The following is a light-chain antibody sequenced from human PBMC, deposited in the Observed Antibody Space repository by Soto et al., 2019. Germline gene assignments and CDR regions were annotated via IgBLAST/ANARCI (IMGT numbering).Light chain of an antibody. CDR2: DAS. J-gene: IGKJ1*01. Sequence: DIKMTQSPSSLSASVGDSVTITCQASQDINKFLNWYQQKPGKAPKLLIYDASTLETGVPSRFSGSKSGTEFTLAISSLQPDDSATYYCQQYKTYSQWTFGQGTKVDI. CDR1: QDINKF. V-gene: IGKV1-33*01. CDR3: QQYKTYSQWT.